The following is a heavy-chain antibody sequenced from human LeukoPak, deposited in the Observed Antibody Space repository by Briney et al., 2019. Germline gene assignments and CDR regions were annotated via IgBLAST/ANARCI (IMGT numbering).Heavy chain of an antibody. CDR2: IHYSGAT. CDR1: SGSISSGVYY. CDR3: ARSHDSSGFPFDY. V-gene: IGHV4-31*03. D-gene: IGHD3-22*01. J-gene: IGHJ4*02. Sequence: SETLSLTCTVSSGSISSGVYYWSWIRQYPGEGLEWIGYIHYSGATYSNPSLESRVTISVDTSKNQFSLILSSVTAADTAVYYCARSHDSSGFPFDYWGQGNPGHRLL.